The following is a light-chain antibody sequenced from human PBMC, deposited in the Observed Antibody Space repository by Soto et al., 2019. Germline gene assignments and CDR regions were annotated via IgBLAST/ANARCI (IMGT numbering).Light chain of an antibody. Sequence: EIVMTQSPATLSVSPGERVTLSCRSSQSVSNNLAWYQQKPGQAPRLLIYGATATATGIPARFSGSGSGTEFTLTISSLQSEDFAVYYCQQHNAWPLTFVGGTKVEIK. J-gene: IGKJ4*01. CDR1: QSVSNN. V-gene: IGKV3-15*01. CDR3: QQHNAWPLT. CDR2: GAT.